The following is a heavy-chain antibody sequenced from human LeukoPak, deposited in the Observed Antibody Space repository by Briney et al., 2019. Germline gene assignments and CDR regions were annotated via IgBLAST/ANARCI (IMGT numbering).Heavy chain of an antibody. J-gene: IGHJ6*03. D-gene: IGHD1-1*01. CDR2: VRYDGRNK. V-gene: IGHV3-30*02. Sequence: GGSLRLSCAASGFTFSHYGFHWVRQAPGKGLEWVAFVRYDGRNKYYADSVKGRFTMSRDNSKNTLFLQMNSLRSEDTAVYYCARDRSYNWNYYMDVWGKGTTVTVSS. CDR3: ARDRSYNWNYYMDV. CDR1: GFTFSHYG.